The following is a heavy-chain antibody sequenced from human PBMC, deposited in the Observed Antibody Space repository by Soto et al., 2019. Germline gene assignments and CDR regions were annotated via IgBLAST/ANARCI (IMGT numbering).Heavy chain of an antibody. CDR3: AREPEGIAAALDY. CDR2: ISSSGSFI. V-gene: IGHV3-21*01. Sequence: GSLRLSCAASGFTFITYGMNWVRRAPGGGLEWVASISSSGSFIYYADSVKGRFTISRDDAEKSLYLQMNSLRAEDTALYYCAREPEGIAAALDYWGRGT. D-gene: IGHD6-13*01. CDR1: GFTFITYG. J-gene: IGHJ4*02.